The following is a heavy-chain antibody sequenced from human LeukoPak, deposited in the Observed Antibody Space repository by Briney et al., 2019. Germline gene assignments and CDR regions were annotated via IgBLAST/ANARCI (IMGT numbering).Heavy chain of an antibody. CDR1: GFTFSSYA. J-gene: IGHJ4*02. D-gene: IGHD3-10*01. CDR2: ISSSGGST. CDR3: AGDRYYPGPCFDY. V-gene: IGHV3-23*01. Sequence: GGSLRLSCAASGFTFSSYAMSWVRQAPGKGLEWVSAISSSGGSTYYADSVKGRFTISRDNSKNTLYLQMNSLRAEDTAVYYCAGDRYYPGPCFDYWGQGTLVTVSS.